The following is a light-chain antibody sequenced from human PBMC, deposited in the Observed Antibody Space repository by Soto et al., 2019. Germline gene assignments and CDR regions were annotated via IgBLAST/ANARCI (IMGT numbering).Light chain of an antibody. J-gene: IGLJ1*01. V-gene: IGLV2-8*01. Sequence: QSVLTHPPSASGSPGQSVAISCTGTSSDVGGYNYVSWYQRHPGKAPKLMIYEVNKRPSGVPDRFSGSKSGNTASLTVSGLQAEDEADYYCSSYAGSSNVFGTGTKVTV. CDR1: SSDVGGYNY. CDR3: SSYAGSSNV. CDR2: EVN.